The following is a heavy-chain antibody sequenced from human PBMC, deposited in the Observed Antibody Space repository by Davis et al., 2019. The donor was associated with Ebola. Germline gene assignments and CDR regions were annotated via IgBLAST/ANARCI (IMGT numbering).Heavy chain of an antibody. V-gene: IGHV4-39*07. J-gene: IGHJ6*02. D-gene: IGHD6-13*01. CDR1: GGSISSGGYY. Sequence: SETLSLTCTVSGGSISSGGYYWSWIRQHPGKGLEWIGEINHSGSTNYNPSLKSRVTISVDTSKNQFSLKLSSVTAADTAVYYCARGVAAFYYYGMDVWGQGTTVTVSS. CDR3: ARGVAAFYYYGMDV. CDR2: INHSGST.